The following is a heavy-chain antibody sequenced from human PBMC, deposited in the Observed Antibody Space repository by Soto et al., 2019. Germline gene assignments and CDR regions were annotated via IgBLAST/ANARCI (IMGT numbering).Heavy chain of an antibody. D-gene: IGHD6-19*01. CDR1: GFTFSSYA. Sequence: PGGSLRLSCAASGFTFSSYAMSWVRQAPGKGLEWVSAISGSGGSTYYADSVKGRFTISRDNSKNTLYLQMNSLRAEDTAVYYCAKDFTQPYSSGWYRGTGGILLGWGQGTLVTSPQ. CDR3: AKDFTQPYSSGWYRGTGGILLG. V-gene: IGHV3-23*01. CDR2: ISGSGGST. J-gene: IGHJ4*02.